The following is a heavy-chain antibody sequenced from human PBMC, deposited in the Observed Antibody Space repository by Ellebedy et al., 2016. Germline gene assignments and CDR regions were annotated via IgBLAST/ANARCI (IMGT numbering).Heavy chain of an antibody. J-gene: IGHJ6*02. V-gene: IGHV3-30*18. CDR3: AKTSNVLRFLEWLNPFWGYYGMDV. D-gene: IGHD3-3*01. CDR2: ISYDGSNK. CDR1: GFTFSSYG. Sequence: GGSLRLSXAASGFTFSSYGMHWVRQAPGKGLEWVAVISYDGSNKYYADSVKGRFTISRDNSKNTLYLQMNSLRAEDTAVYYCAKTSNVLRFLEWLNPFWGYYGMDVWGQGTTVTVSS.